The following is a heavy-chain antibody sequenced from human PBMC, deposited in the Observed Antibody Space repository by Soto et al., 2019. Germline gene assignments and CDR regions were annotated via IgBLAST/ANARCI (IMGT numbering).Heavy chain of an antibody. CDR1: GGSFSGNY. CDR2: IYYSGST. Sequence: SETLSLTCAVYGGSFSGNYWIWIRQPPGKGLEWIGSIYYSGSTYYNPSLKSRVTISVDTSKNQFSLKLSSVTAADTAVYYCARRRVGFDYWGQGTLVTVS. J-gene: IGHJ4*02. V-gene: IGHV4-34*01. CDR3: ARRRVGFDY. D-gene: IGHD1-26*01.